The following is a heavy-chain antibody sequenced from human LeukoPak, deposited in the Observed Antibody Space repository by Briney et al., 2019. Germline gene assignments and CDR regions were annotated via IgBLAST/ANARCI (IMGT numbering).Heavy chain of an antibody. Sequence: SETLSLTCTVSGGSISSYYWSWIRQPPGKGLEWIGYIYYSGSTNYNPSLKSRVTISVDTSKNQFSLKLSSVTAADTAVYYCARDYASYNWFDSWGQGTLVTVSS. CDR1: GGSISSYY. V-gene: IGHV4-59*01. J-gene: IGHJ5*01. CDR2: IYYSGST. D-gene: IGHD2-2*01. CDR3: ARDYASYNWFDS.